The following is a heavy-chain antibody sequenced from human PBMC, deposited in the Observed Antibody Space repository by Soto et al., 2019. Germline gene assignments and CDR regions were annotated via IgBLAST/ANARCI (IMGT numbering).Heavy chain of an antibody. CDR1: GYSFTSYW. J-gene: IGHJ3*02. D-gene: IGHD6-6*01. Sequence: GESLKISCKGSGYSFTSYWISWVRQMPGKGLEWMGRIDPSDSYTNYSPSFQGHVTISADKSISTAYLQWSSLKASDTAMYYCARTDYSIAARPGAFDIWGQGTMVT. CDR3: ARTDYSIAARPGAFDI. V-gene: IGHV5-10-1*01. CDR2: IDPSDSYT.